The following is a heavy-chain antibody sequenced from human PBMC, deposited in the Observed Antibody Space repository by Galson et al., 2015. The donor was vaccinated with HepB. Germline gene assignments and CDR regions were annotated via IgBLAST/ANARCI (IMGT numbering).Heavy chain of an antibody. CDR2: IHYSGST. J-gene: IGHJ4*02. CDR1: GGSISSNNYY. V-gene: IGHV4-39*01. Sequence: ETLSLTCTVSGGSISSNNYYWGWIRQPPGKGPEWIGSIHYSGSTYYNPSLKSRVTISVDTSKNQFSLKLRFVTAADTAVYYCARRAASYYGSGSWYYFDYWGQGTLVTVSS. D-gene: IGHD3-10*01. CDR3: ARRAASYYGSGSWYYFDY.